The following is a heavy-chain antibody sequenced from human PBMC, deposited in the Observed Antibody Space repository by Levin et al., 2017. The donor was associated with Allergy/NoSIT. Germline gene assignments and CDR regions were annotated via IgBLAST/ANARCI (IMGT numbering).Heavy chain of an antibody. J-gene: IGHJ4*02. D-gene: IGHD6-19*01. Sequence: PGGSLRLSCAASGFTFSSYWMHWVRQAPGKGLVWVSRINSDGSSTSYADSVKGRFTISRDNAKNTLYLQMNSLRAEDTAVYYCARGPAPSSGWYLHLYWGQGTLVTVSS. V-gene: IGHV3-74*01. CDR3: ARGPAPSSGWYLHLY. CDR2: INSDGSST. CDR1: GFTFSSYW.